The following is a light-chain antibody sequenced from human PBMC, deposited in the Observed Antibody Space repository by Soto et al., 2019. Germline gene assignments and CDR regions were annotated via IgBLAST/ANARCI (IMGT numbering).Light chain of an antibody. CDR1: NSNIGGNT. CDR2: TNY. V-gene: IGLV1-44*01. CDR3: AAWDDSLNAWV. J-gene: IGLJ3*02. Sequence: QLVLTQPPSASGTPGQRVTISCSGSNSNIGGNTVNWFQQLPGAAPKLLIYTNYQRPSGVPDRFSGSKSGTSASLAISGLQSDDEADYYCAAWDDSLNAWVFGGGTKLTVL.